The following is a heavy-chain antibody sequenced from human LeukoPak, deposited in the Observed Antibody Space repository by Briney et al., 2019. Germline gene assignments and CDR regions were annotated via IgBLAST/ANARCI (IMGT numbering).Heavy chain of an antibody. V-gene: IGHV3-23*01. CDR2: ISGSGGST. Sequence: GGSLRLSCAASGFTFSSYAMSWVRQAPGKGLEWVSAISGSGGSTYYADSVKGRFTISRDNSKNTLYLQMNSLRAEDTAVYYCAKGTWGLRLGELSLLGYWGQGTLVTVSS. D-gene: IGHD3-16*02. CDR1: GFTFSSYA. J-gene: IGHJ4*02. CDR3: AKGTWGLRLGELSLLGY.